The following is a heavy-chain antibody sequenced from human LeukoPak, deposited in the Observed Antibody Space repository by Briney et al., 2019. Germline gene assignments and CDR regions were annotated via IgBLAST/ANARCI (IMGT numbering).Heavy chain of an antibody. CDR1: GGTSSSYT. D-gene: IGHD2-8*01. CDR3: ARALDCTNGVCFGDDAFDI. Sequence: AASVKVSCKASGGTSSSYTISWVRQAPGQGLEWMGRIIPIDGVENYAQKFQGRVTITADKLTSTAYMELSSLRSEDTDVYYCARALDCTNGVCFGDDAFDIWGQGTMVTVSS. CDR2: IIPIDGVE. V-gene: IGHV1-69*02. J-gene: IGHJ3*02.